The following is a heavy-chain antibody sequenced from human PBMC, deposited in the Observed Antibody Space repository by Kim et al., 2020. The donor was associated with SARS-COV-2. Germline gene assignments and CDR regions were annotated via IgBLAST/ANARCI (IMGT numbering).Heavy chain of an antibody. J-gene: IGHJ4*02. Sequence: GGSLRLSCAASGFTFSSYSMNWVRQAPGKGLEWVSSISSSSSYIYYADSVKGRFTISRDNAKNSLYLQMNSLRAEDTAVYYCARGPAGYCSSTSCPLDYWGQGTLVTVSS. CDR3: ARGPAGYCSSTSCPLDY. V-gene: IGHV3-21*01. CDR2: ISSSSSYI. CDR1: GFTFSSYS. D-gene: IGHD2-2*01.